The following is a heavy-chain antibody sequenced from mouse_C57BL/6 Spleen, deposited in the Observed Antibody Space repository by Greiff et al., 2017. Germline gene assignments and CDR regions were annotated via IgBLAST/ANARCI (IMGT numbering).Heavy chain of an antibody. D-gene: IGHD1-1*01. CDR1: GFNIKNTY. CDR2: LDPANGNT. Sequence: EVQLQQSVAELVRPGASVKLSCTASGFNIKNTYMHWVKQRPEQGLEWIGRLDPANGNTKYAPKFQGKATITADTSSNTAYRQLSSLTSEDTAIYYCARRGVITTVVANYYAMDYWGQGTSVTVSS. CDR3: ARRGVITTVVANYYAMDY. V-gene: IGHV14-3*01. J-gene: IGHJ4*01.